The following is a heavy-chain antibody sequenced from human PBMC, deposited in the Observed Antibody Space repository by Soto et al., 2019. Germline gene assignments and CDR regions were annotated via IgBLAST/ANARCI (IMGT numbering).Heavy chain of an antibody. D-gene: IGHD3-10*01. CDR3: AIDPGGPPYNWFDP. Sequence: QVQLQESGPGLVKPSQTLSLTCTVSGDSISSGGHFWTWIRQHPGKGLEWIGYIYHSGTTYYNPSLKSQVTISIDTSQNQFSLKLSSVTAADTAVYYCAIDPGGPPYNWFDPWGQGTLVTVSS. CDR1: GDSISSGGHF. CDR2: IYHSGTT. V-gene: IGHV4-31*01. J-gene: IGHJ5*02.